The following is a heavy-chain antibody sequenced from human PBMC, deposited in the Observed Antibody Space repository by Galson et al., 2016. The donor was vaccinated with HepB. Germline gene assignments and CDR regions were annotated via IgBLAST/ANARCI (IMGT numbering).Heavy chain of an antibody. CDR2: ISGSGVGA. Sequence: SLRLSCAGSGFTFGRYAMNWVRQAPGKGLEWVSTISGSGVGAYYADSWKGRFIVSRDNSKNTLYLLMTSLTAEDTAVYYCAKDRTLLVWLEMGPDDALDIWGQGTMVTVSS. J-gene: IGHJ3*02. CDR1: GFTFGRYA. V-gene: IGHV3-23*01. CDR3: AKDRTLLVWLEMGPDDALDI. D-gene: IGHD3-10*01.